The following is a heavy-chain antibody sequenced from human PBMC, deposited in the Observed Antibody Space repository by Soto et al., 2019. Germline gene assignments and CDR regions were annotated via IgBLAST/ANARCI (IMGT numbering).Heavy chain of an antibody. CDR2: ISAYNGNT. CDR1: GYTFTSYG. V-gene: IGHV1-18*01. J-gene: IGHJ6*02. Sequence: QVQLVQSGAEVKKPGASVKVSCKASGYTFTSYGISWVRQAPGQGLEWMGWISAYNGNTNYAQKLQGRVTMTTDTATSTAYMELMSLRSDDTAVYYCARDAYYDSSGHYYYGMDVWGQGTRVTV. D-gene: IGHD3-22*01. CDR3: ARDAYYDSSGHYYYGMDV.